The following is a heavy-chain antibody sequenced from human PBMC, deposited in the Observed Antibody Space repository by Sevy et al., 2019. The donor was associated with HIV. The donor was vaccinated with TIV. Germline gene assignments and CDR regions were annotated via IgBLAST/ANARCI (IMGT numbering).Heavy chain of an antibody. CDR3: ATSSGWALDY. J-gene: IGHJ4*02. V-gene: IGHV3-21*01. D-gene: IGHD6-19*01. CDR1: GINFKTYK. Sequence: GGSLRLSCVASGINFKTYKINWVRQTPGKGLEWVSSISFSGNYIYYAGFAKGRFTISRDNARNSLYLQMISLTAEDTAVYYCATSSGWALDYWGQGTLVTVSS. CDR2: ISFSGNYI.